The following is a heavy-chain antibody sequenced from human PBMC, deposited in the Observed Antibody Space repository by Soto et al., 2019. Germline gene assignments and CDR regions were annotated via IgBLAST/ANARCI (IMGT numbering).Heavy chain of an antibody. CDR2: IIPIPGTA. D-gene: IGHD2-2*01. V-gene: IGHV1-69*01. CDR3: ARSQGSSTSFEISFYYYYRMDV. J-gene: IGHJ6*02. CDR1: GGTFGRYA. Sequence: QVQLVQSGAEVKKPGYSEKVSCQASGGTFGRYAISWVRQAPGQGLEWMGGIIPIPGTANYAQKFQGRVTIAADESTSTAYMELSSLRSEDTAVYYCARSQGSSTSFEISFYYYYRMDVWGQGTTVTVSS.